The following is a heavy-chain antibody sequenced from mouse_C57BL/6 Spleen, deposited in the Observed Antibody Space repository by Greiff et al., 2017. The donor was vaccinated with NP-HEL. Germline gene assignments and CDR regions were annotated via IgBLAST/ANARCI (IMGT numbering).Heavy chain of an antibody. J-gene: IGHJ2*01. D-gene: IGHD2-4*01. V-gene: IGHV1-31*01. CDR3: ARWSYYDYDVSYYFDY. Sequence: EVKLQESGPELVKPGASVKISCKASGYSFTGYYMHWVKQSHGNILDWIGYIYPYNGVSSYNQKFKGKATLTVDKSSSTAYMELRSLTSEDSAVYYCARWSYYDYDVSYYFDYWGQGTTLTVSS. CDR2: IYPYNGVS. CDR1: GYSFTGYY.